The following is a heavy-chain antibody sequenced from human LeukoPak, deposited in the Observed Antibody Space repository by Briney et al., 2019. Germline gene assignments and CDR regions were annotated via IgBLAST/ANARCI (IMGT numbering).Heavy chain of an antibody. CDR1: GFTFSSYT. V-gene: IGHV3-23*01. CDR2: ISGSGAVT. D-gene: IGHD4-23*01. J-gene: IGHJ4*02. Sequence: GGSLRLSCAASGFTFSSYTMSWVRQAPGKGLEWVSAISGSGAVTHYADSVKGRFTISRDNSKNTLYLQMNSLRAEDTAVYYCAKDSLAGGNHFDYWGQGTLVTVSS. CDR3: AKDSLAGGNHFDY.